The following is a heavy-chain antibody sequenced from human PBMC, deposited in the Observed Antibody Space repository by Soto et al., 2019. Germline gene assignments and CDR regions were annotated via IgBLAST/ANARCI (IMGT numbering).Heavy chain of an antibody. Sequence: SETLSLTCDVSGDTISTGGYTWAWIRQPPGKALEWIGNTYHSGNPYYNPSLKSRVTISVDRSKNQFSLKLRSVTAADTAVYYCARQGPNYYYGMDVWGQGTTVTVSS. CDR2: TYHSGNP. J-gene: IGHJ6*02. CDR1: GDTISTGGYT. CDR3: ARQGPNYYYGMDV. V-gene: IGHV4-30-2*03.